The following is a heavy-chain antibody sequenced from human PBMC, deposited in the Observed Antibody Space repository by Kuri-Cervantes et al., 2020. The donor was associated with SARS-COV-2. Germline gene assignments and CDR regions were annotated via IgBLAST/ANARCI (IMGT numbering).Heavy chain of an antibody. CDR3: ARDGVSLKGYYYYYMDV. CDR1: GFTFSSYW. J-gene: IGHJ6*03. CDR2: IKQDGSEK. D-gene: IGHD2-15*01. V-gene: IGHV3-7*01. Sequence: GESLKISCAASGFTFSSYWMSWVRQAPGKGLEWVANIKQDGSEKYYVDSVKGRFTISRDNAKNSLYLQMNSLRAEDTAVYCCARDGVSLKGYYYYYMDVWGKGTTVTVSS.